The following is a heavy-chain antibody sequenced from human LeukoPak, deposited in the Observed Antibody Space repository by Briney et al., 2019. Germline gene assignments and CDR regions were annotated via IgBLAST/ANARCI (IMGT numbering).Heavy chain of an antibody. CDR1: GHTFTSYD. CDR3: AREWGVTGD. V-gene: IGHV1-8*01. J-gene: IGHJ4*02. CDR2: MNRNSGNT. D-gene: IGHD2-21*02. Sequence: GASVKASCKASGHTFTSYDINGVRQATGHGLEWVGWMNRNSGNTVHAQKFQSRVTMNRNNPISTAYMELSSLRSEDTGVYYCAREWGVTGDWGRGTLVIVSA.